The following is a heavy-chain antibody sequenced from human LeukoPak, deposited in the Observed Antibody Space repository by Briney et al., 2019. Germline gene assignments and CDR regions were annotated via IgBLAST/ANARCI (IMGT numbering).Heavy chain of an antibody. J-gene: IGHJ6*03. D-gene: IGHD1-26*01. CDR3: ARDPYSGNYGNYYYYYMDV. V-gene: IGHV3-21*01. CDR2: ITSSSTYI. CDR1: GFTFSDYS. Sequence: PGGSLRLSCSASGFTFSDYSMNWVRQAPGKALEWVSSITSSSTYIFYADSVKGRFTISRDNAKNSLYLQMNSLGPEDTAVYYCARDPYSGNYGNYYYYYMDVWGKGTTVTISS.